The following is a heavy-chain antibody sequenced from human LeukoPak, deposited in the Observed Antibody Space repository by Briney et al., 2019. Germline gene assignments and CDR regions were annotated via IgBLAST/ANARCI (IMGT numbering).Heavy chain of an antibody. CDR2: IIPIFGTA. CDR1: GGTFSSYA. J-gene: IGHJ6*02. Sequence: ASVKVSFKASGGTFSSYAIRGVRQAPGQGLEWMGGIIPIFGTANYAQKFQGRVTITADESMSTAYMEPSSLRSEDTAVYYCARDIVVVPAAVSYSYYYGMDVWGQGTTVTVSS. V-gene: IGHV1-69*13. CDR3: ARDIVVVPAAVSYSYYYGMDV. D-gene: IGHD2-2*01.